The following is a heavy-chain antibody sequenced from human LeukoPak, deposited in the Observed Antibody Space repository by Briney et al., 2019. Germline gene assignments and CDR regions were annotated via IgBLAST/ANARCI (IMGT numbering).Heavy chain of an antibody. J-gene: IGHJ4*02. Sequence: KPGESLKISCKGSGYSFTSYWIGWVRQTPGKGLEWMGIIYPGDSDTRYSPSFQGQVTISADKSISTAYLQWSSLKASDTAMYYCARSVGAAISVAGLYFDYWGQGTLVTVSS. CDR2: IYPGDSDT. CDR3: ARSVGAAISVAGLYFDY. V-gene: IGHV5-51*01. CDR1: GYSFTSYW. D-gene: IGHD6-19*01.